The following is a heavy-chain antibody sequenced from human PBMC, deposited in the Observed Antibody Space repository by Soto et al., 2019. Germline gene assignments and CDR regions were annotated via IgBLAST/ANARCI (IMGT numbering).Heavy chain of an antibody. J-gene: IGHJ4*02. V-gene: IGHV3-21*04. CDR1: GFTFSSYS. Sequence: KPGGSLRLSCAASGFTFSSYSMNWVRQAPGKGLEWVSSISSSSSYIYYADSVKGRFTISRDNSKNTLSLQMNSLTAEDTAVYFCAKRRGAGGHFDYWGQGALVTVSS. CDR3: AKRRGAGGHFDY. CDR2: ISSSSSYI. D-gene: IGHD2-15*01.